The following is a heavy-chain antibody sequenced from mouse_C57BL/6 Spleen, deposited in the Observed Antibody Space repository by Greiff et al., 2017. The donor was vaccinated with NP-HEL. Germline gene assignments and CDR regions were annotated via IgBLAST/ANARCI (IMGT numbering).Heavy chain of an antibody. CDR2: ISSGSSTI. CDR1: GFTFSDYG. V-gene: IGHV5-17*01. Sequence: VMLVESGGGLVKPGGSLKLSCAASGFTFSDYGMHWVRQAPEKGLEWVAYISSGSSTIYYADTVKGRFTISSDNAKNTLFLQMTSLRSEDTAMYYCARAPGGYYAMDYWGQGTSVTVSS. CDR3: ARAPGGYYAMDY. J-gene: IGHJ4*01.